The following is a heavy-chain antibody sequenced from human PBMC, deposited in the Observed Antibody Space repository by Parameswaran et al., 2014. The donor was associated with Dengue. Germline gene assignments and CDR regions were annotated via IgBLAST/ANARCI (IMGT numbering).Heavy chain of an antibody. CDR2: INHSGST. V-gene: IGHV4-34*01. D-gene: IGHD3-10*01. J-gene: IGHJ4*02. CDR3: ARGRIPPMRFGELKGTRRPYYFDY. Sequence: WIRQPPGKGLEWIGEINHSGSTNYNPSLKSRVTISVDTSKNQFSLKLSSVTAADTAVYYCARGRIPPMRFGELKGTRRPYYFDYWGQGTLVTVSS.